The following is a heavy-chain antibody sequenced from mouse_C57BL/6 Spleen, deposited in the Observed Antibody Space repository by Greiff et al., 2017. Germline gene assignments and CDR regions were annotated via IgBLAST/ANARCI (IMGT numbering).Heavy chain of an antibody. D-gene: IGHD1-1*01. V-gene: IGHV1-69*01. Sequence: QVQLQQPGAELVMPGASVKLSCKASGYTFTSYWMHWVKQRPGQGLEWIGEIDPSDSYTNYNQKFKGKSTLTVDKSSSTAYMQLSSLTSEDSAVYYCAYYYGSLAYWGQGTLVTVSA. CDR3: AYYYGSLAY. J-gene: IGHJ3*01. CDR2: IDPSDSYT. CDR1: GYTFTSYW.